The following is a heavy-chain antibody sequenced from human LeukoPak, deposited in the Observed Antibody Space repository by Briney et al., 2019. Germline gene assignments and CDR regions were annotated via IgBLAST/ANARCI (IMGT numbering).Heavy chain of an antibody. J-gene: IGHJ6*02. CDR3: ARESDSSGYPTPNGMDV. D-gene: IGHD3-22*01. CDR1: GYTFTSYY. V-gene: IGHV1-46*01. Sequence: ASVKVSCKASGYTFTSYYMHWVRQAPGQELEWMGIINPSGGSTSYAQKFQGRVTMTRDTSTSTVYMELSSLRSEDTAVYYCARESDSSGYPTPNGMDVWGQGTTVTVSS. CDR2: INPSGGST.